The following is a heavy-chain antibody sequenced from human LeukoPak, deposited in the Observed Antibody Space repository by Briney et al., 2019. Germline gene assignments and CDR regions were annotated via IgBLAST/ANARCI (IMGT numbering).Heavy chain of an antibody. V-gene: IGHV4-4*07. CDR1: GGSISSYY. Sequence: SETLSLTCTVPGGSISSYYWSWNRQPAGKGLELIGRIYPSGSTNYNPSLKSRVTMSVDTSKNQFSLKLSSVTAADTAVYYCARAPTGTGGWNWFDPWGQGTLVTVSS. CDR2: IYPSGST. CDR3: ARAPTGTGGWNWFDP. D-gene: IGHD1-1*01. J-gene: IGHJ5*02.